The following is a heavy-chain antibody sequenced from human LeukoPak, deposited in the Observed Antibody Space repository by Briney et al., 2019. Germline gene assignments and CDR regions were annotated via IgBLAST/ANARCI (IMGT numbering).Heavy chain of an antibody. Sequence: GGSLRLSCAASGFTFSSYAMSWVRQAPGKGLEWVSAISGSGGSTYYADSVKGRFTISRDNSKNTLYLQMNSLRAEDTAVYYCTKDRGDLIAQPLVLTFDYWGQGTLVTVSS. J-gene: IGHJ4*02. CDR1: GFTFSSYA. D-gene: IGHD6-13*01. CDR2: ISGSGGST. CDR3: TKDRGDLIAQPLVLTFDY. V-gene: IGHV3-23*01.